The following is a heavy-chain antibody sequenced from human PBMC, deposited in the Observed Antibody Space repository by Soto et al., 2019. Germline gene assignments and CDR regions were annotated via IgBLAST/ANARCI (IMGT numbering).Heavy chain of an antibody. Sequence: QVQLVESGGGVVQPGRSLRLSCAASGFTFSSYAMHWVRQAPGKGLEWVAVISSDGNNKYYAGSVKGRFTISRDNFKNTLYLQKNSLRAEDTAVYYCARMGWAVAGSYYFDYWGQGTLVTVSS. J-gene: IGHJ4*02. CDR2: ISSDGNNK. CDR3: ARMGWAVAGSYYFDY. V-gene: IGHV3-30-3*01. D-gene: IGHD6-19*01. CDR1: GFTFSSYA.